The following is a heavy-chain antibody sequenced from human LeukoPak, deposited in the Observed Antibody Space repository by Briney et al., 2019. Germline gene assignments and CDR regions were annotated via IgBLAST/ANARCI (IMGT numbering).Heavy chain of an antibody. CDR1: GFTLHDYA. CDR3: ARDLRHPDAFDI. Sequence: PGGSLTLSCAASGFTLHDYATSWVRQAPGKGLEWDSGINWNDGSTGYEDSVKGGYNISRDNAKNSLYLQMNSLRAEDTALYYCARDLRHPDAFDIWGQGTMVTVSS. V-gene: IGHV3-20*04. D-gene: IGHD6-25*01. CDR2: INWNDGST. J-gene: IGHJ3*02.